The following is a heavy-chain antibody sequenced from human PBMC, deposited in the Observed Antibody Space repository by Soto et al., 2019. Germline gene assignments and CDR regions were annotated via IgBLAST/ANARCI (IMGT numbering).Heavy chain of an antibody. D-gene: IGHD1-20*01. V-gene: IGHV3-48*03. CDR2: ISSSGRII. Sequence: ESGGGLVQPGGSLRLSCAASGFTFSSYEMNWVRQAPGKGLEWVSYISSSGRIIYYADSVKGRFTISRDNAKHSPYLKMNSLRAEDTAVYYCARSGYLWNGVASGYLDYCGHGTLLSVS. CDR1: GFTFSSYE. J-gene: IGHJ4*01. CDR3: ARSGYLWNGVASGYLDY.